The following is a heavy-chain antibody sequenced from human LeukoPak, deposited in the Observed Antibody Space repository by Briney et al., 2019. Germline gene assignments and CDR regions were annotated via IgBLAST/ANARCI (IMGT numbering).Heavy chain of an antibody. D-gene: IGHD3-10*01. CDR1: GGSISSGGYY. CDR2: IYYSGST. V-gene: IGHV4-31*03. Sequence: SQTLSLTCTVSGGSISSGGYYWRWIRQHPGKGLEWIGYIYYSGSTYYNPSLKSRVTISVDTSKNQFPLKLSSVTAADTAVYYCANYGSGSYRFDPWGQGTLVTVSS. J-gene: IGHJ5*02. CDR3: ANYGSGSYRFDP.